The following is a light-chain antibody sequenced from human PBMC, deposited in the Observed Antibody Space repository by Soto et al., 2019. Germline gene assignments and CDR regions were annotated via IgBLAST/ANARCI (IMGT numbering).Light chain of an antibody. CDR1: SSDIGGYNY. Sequence: QSVLTRPPSASGSPGQSVTISCTGTSSDIGGYNYVSWYQHHPGKAPKLLIYEVDKRPSGVPDRFSGSRSGNTASLTVSGLQAEDEADYYCSSHANSRVFGGGTKVTVL. CDR2: EVD. J-gene: IGLJ3*02. CDR3: SSHANSRV. V-gene: IGLV2-8*01.